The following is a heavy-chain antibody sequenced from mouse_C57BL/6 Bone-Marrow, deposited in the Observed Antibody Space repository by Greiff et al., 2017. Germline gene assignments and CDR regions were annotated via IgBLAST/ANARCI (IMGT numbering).Heavy chain of an antibody. D-gene: IGHD4-1*01. V-gene: IGHV1-19*01. CDR2: INPYNGGT. CDR3: ARWGAGTFFDY. CDR1: GYTFTDYY. J-gene: IGHJ2*01. Sequence: VQLQQSGPVLVKPGASVKMSCKASGYTFTDYYMNWVKQSHGKSLEWIGVINPYNGGTSYNQKFKGKATLTVDKSSSTAYMELNSLTSEDSAVYYGARWGAGTFFDYWGQGTTLTVSS.